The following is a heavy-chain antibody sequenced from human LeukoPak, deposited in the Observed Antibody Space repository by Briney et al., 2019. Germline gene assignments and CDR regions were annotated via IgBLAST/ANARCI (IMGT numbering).Heavy chain of an antibody. V-gene: IGHV3-11*04. Sequence: LSLTCAVYGGSFSGYYWTWIRQAPGKGLEWVSYISSSGSTIYYADSVKGRFTISRDNAKNSLYLQMNSLRAEDTAVYYCARIGYSRSSGRWFDPWGQGTLVTVSS. CDR2: ISSSGSTI. CDR1: GGSFSGYY. CDR3: ARIGYSRSSGRWFDP. D-gene: IGHD6-13*01. J-gene: IGHJ5*02.